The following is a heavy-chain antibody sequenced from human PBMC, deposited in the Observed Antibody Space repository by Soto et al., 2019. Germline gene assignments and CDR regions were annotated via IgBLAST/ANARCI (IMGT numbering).Heavy chain of an antibody. CDR3: ASQAGGSYES. Sequence: QVQLVQSGAEVKKPGSSVKVSCKASGGTFSSYTISWVRQAPGQGLEWMGRIIPILGIANYAQKFQGRVTVTADKSTMVAGGGVRSMGSEDTEVSCCASQAGGSYESWGQGPLVTVSS. J-gene: IGHJ5*02. D-gene: IGHD1-26*01. CDR2: IIPILGIA. CDR1: GGTFSSYT. V-gene: IGHV1-69*02.